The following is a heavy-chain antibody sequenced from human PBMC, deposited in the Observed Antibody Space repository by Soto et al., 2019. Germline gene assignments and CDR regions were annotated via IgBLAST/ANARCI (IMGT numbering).Heavy chain of an antibody. Sequence: ASETLSLTCTVSGGSISSYYWSWIRQPPGKGLEWIGYIYYSGSTNYNPSLKSRVTISVDTSKNQFSLKLSSVTAADTAVYYCARAYAYDSSGYYFNWFDPWGQGTLVTVSS. CDR2: IYYSGST. V-gene: IGHV4-59*01. J-gene: IGHJ5*02. CDR1: GGSISSYY. CDR3: ARAYAYDSSGYYFNWFDP. D-gene: IGHD3-22*01.